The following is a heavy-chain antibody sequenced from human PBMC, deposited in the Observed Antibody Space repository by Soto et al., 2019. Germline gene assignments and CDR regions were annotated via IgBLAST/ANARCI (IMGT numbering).Heavy chain of an antibody. Sequence: VQLVESGGGLVQPGASLRLSCTASGLTFSISWMTWVRQAPGEGLEWVSNINPAGNVQHYADSVKERFTISRDNAKNSLFLQMGGLRVEDTAVYYCATANTPYAFDMWGQGTMVTVSS. V-gene: IGHV3-7*01. CDR1: GLTFSISW. J-gene: IGHJ3*02. CDR3: ATANTPYAFDM. CDR2: INPAGNVQ.